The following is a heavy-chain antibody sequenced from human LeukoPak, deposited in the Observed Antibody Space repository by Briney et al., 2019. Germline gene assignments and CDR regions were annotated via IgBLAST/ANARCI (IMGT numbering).Heavy chain of an antibody. CDR1: GYSFTSYW. J-gene: IGHJ5*02. Sequence: GESLKISCKGSGYSFTSYWIGWVRQMPGKGLEWMGIIYPGDSDTRYSPSFQGQVTISADKSISTAYLQRSSLKASDTAMYYCARHTQHNSRYNWFDPWGQGTLVTVSS. V-gene: IGHV5-51*01. CDR2: IYPGDSDT. D-gene: IGHD1-1*01. CDR3: ARHTQHNSRYNWFDP.